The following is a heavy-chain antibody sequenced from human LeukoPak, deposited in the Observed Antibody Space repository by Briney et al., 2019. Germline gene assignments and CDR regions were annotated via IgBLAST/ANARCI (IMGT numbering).Heavy chain of an antibody. Sequence: KPSETLSLTCAVYGGSFSGYYWSWIRQPPGKGLEWIGEINHSGSTNYNPSLKSRVTISVDTSKNQFSLKLSSVTAADTAVYYCATELRGVYPGAFDIWGQGTMVTVSS. CDR2: INHSGST. J-gene: IGHJ3*02. CDR1: GGSFSGYY. D-gene: IGHD3-10*01. V-gene: IGHV4-34*01. CDR3: ATELRGVYPGAFDI.